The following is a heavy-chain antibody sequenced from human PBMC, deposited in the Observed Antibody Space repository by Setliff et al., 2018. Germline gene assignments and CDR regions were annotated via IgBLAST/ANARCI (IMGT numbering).Heavy chain of an antibody. CDR3: APRTFAVIPHSGLGLDYFYGMDV. D-gene: IGHD2-21*01. CDR2: IYKGGST. J-gene: IGHJ6*02. Sequence: PSETLSLTCAVSANTISTSYYWGWVRQPPGKGLEWIGDIYKGGSTYYNPSLRSRVSMSLDTSKRQVSLNLNSVTAADTGVYYCAPRTFAVIPHSGLGLDYFYGMDVWGRGTTVTVSS. CDR1: ANTISTSYY. V-gene: IGHV4-38-2*01.